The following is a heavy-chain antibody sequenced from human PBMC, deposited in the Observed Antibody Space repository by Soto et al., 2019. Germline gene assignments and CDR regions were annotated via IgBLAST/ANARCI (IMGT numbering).Heavy chain of an antibody. CDR1: GGSFSGYY. Sequence: KASETLSLTCAVYGGSFSGYYWSWIRQPPGKGLEWIGEINHSGSTNYNPSLKSRVTISVDTSKNQFSLKLSSVTAADTAVYYCALDSGYDLSYFDYWGQGTLVTVSS. CDR3: ALDSGYDLSYFDY. V-gene: IGHV4-34*01. CDR2: INHSGST. J-gene: IGHJ4*02. D-gene: IGHD5-12*01.